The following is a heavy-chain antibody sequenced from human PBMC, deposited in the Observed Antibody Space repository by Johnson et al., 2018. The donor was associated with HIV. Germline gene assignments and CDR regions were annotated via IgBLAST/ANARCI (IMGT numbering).Heavy chain of an antibody. V-gene: IGHV3-48*04. CDR1: GFTFSSYW. D-gene: IGHD5-24*01. Sequence: VQLVESGGGLVQPGGSLRLSCAASGFTFSSYWMSWVRQAPGKGLEWVSYISSSGSTIYYADSVKGRFTISRDNAKNSLYLQMNSLRAEDTAVYYCARDLGDGYNWDAVDIWGQGTMVTVSS. J-gene: IGHJ3*02. CDR3: ARDLGDGYNWDAVDI. CDR2: ISSSGSTI.